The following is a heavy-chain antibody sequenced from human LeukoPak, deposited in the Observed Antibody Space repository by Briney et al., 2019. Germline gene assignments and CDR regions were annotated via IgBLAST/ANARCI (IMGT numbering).Heavy chain of an antibody. D-gene: IGHD5-24*01. CDR1: GFTFSSYA. CDR2: ISGSGHST. CDR3: AKALGYNGDSNLDY. Sequence: GGSLRLSCAASGFTFSSYAMTWVRQAPGKGLEWVSGISGSGHSTYYADSVKGRFTISRDNSKNTLYLQMNSLRAEDTAVYYCAKALGYNGDSNLDYWGQGTLVTVSS. V-gene: IGHV3-23*01. J-gene: IGHJ4*02.